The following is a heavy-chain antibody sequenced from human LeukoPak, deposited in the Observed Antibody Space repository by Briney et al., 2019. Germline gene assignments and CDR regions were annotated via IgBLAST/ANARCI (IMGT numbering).Heavy chain of an antibody. Sequence: SETLSLTCTVSGGSISSSSYHWGWIRLPPGKGPEWVGRMYTSGSTNYNPSLKSRVTMSVDTSKNQFSLRLSSMTAADTAVYYCARGSREMATIFDYWGQGTLVTVSS. CDR2: MYTSGST. CDR1: GGSISSSSYH. D-gene: IGHD5-24*01. CDR3: ARGSREMATIFDY. J-gene: IGHJ4*02. V-gene: IGHV4-61*05.